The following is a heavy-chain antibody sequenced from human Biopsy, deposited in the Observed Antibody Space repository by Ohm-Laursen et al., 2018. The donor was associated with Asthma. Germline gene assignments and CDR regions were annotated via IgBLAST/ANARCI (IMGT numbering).Heavy chain of an antibody. J-gene: IGHJ6*02. CDR3: ARPSTNRAILFYDYQMDV. CDR1: GSMVFNYA. Sequence: GASVKVSCNASGSMVFNYARCRKRQAPGRGLEVMGWVSPIFVSSNYAQRFQGRVTITADIFTRTVYMELSGLRFDDTAIYYCARPSTNRAILFYDYQMDVWGQRATVVVAS. D-gene: IGHD2/OR15-2a*01. V-gene: IGHV1-69*06. CDR2: VSPIFVSS.